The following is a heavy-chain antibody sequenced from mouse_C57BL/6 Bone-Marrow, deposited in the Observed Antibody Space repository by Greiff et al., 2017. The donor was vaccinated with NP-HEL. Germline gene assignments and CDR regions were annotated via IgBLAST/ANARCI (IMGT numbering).Heavy chain of an antibody. J-gene: IGHJ3*01. CDR2: IDPSDSYT. Sequence: QVQLQQPGAELVMPGASVKLSCKASGYTFTSYWMHWVKQRPGQGLEWIGEIDPSDSYTNYNQKFKGKSTLTVDKSSSTAYMQLSSLTSEDSAVYYCASHYGSWFAHWGQGTLVTVSA. D-gene: IGHD1-1*02. CDR3: ASHYGSWFAH. CDR1: GYTFTSYW. V-gene: IGHV1-69*01.